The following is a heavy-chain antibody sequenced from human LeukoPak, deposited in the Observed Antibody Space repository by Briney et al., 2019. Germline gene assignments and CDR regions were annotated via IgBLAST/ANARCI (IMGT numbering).Heavy chain of an antibody. Sequence: GGSLRLSCAASGFTFSSYSMNWVRQAPGEGLEWVSGISPSGGITYYADSVKGRFTISRDNSKNTLYLEVISLTAEDTAVYYCAKDDAWLRFGEWSQGTLVTVSS. CDR3: AKDDAWLRFGE. CDR1: GFTFSSYS. J-gene: IGHJ4*02. V-gene: IGHV3-23*01. D-gene: IGHD3-10*01. CDR2: ISPSGGIT.